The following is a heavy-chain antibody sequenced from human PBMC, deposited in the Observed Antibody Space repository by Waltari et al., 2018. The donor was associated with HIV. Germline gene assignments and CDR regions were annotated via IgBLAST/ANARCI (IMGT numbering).Heavy chain of an antibody. Sequence: EVQLVESGGGGFQPGGSLRLSCASAGFPFSSYWRSWVRQAPGKGLEWVANIKQDGSEKYYVDSVKGRFTISRDNAKNSLYLQMNSLRAEDTAVYYCSRAGFLEWYPYYFDYWGQGTLV. D-gene: IGHD3-3*01. CDR1: GFPFSSYW. V-gene: IGHV3-7*01. CDR2: IKQDGSEK. J-gene: IGHJ4*02. CDR3: SRAGFLEWYPYYFDY.